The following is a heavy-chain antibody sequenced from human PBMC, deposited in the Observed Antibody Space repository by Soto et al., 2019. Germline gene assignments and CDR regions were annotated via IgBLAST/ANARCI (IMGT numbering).Heavy chain of an antibody. CDR3: AKSTGGTANGMGV. D-gene: IGHD2-8*02. J-gene: IGHJ6*02. Sequence: EVQVVESGGGLVQPGRSLRLSCADSGFSFDDYAMHWVRQAPGKGLEWVSGISWNSGTIGYADSVKGRFTISRDNAKNSLYLQMNSLRAEDTALYYCAKSTGGTANGMGVWGQGTTVTVSS. CDR2: ISWNSGTI. CDR1: GFSFDDYA. V-gene: IGHV3-9*01.